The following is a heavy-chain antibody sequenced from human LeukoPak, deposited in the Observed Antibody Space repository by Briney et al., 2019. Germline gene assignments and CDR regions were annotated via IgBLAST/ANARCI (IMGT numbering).Heavy chain of an antibody. CDR1: GGSISSSNW. Sequence: SKTLSLTCAVSGGSISSSNWWSWVRQPPGKGLEWIGEIYHSGSTNYNPSLKSRVTISVDKSKNQFSLKLSSVTAADTAVYYCARINIVVVPAAFDYWGQGTLVTVSS. CDR3: ARINIVVVPAAFDY. V-gene: IGHV4-4*02. CDR2: IYHSGST. D-gene: IGHD2-2*01. J-gene: IGHJ4*02.